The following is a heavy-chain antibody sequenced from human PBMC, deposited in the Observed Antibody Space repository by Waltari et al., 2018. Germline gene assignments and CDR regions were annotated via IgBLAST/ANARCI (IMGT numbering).Heavy chain of an antibody. D-gene: IGHD2-2*01. CDR3: ARASEVPAATYFDY. Sequence: EVQLVESGGGLVQPGGSLRLSCAASGFTFSSYSMNWVSQAPGKGLEWVSYISSSSSTIYYADSVKGRFTISRDNAKNSLYLQMNSLRAEDTAVYYCARASEVPAATYFDYWGQGTLVTVSS. CDR2: ISSSSSTI. V-gene: IGHV3-48*04. J-gene: IGHJ4*02. CDR1: GFTFSSYS.